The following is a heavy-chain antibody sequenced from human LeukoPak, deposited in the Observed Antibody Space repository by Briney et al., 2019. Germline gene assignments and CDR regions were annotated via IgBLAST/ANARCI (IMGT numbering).Heavy chain of an antibody. V-gene: IGHV4-34*01. J-gene: IGHJ5*02. CDR1: GGSFNGYS. Sequence: SETLSLTCAVSGGSFNGYSYTWIRQPPGKGLEWIGEIIHSGGTSYNPSLKSRLTISVDTSRKQFSLKLTSVAAADTALYFCARGPLAFRRVAGIFSWGRGTQVTVSS. D-gene: IGHD6-19*01. CDR3: ARGPLAFRRVAGIFS. CDR2: IIHSGGT.